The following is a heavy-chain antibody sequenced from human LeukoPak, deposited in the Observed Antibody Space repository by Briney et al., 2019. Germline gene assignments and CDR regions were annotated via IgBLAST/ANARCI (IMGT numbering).Heavy chain of an antibody. D-gene: IGHD3-22*01. CDR2: INHSGST. CDR1: GGSFSGYY. CDR3: ARAVDPYDSSGYYRKYYYYYYMDV. Sequence: PSETLSLTCAVYGGSFSGYYWSWIRQPPGKGLEWIGEINHSGSTNYNPSLKSRVTISVDTSKNQFSLKLSSVTAADTAVYYCARAVDPYDSSGYYRKYYYYYYMDVWGKGTTVTVSS. V-gene: IGHV4-34*01. J-gene: IGHJ6*03.